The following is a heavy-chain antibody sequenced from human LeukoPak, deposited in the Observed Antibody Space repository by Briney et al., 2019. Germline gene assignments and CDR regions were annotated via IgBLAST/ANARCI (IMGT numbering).Heavy chain of an antibody. CDR1: GVTFRGYW. CDR3: ARDLLLPPGMDV. Sequence: GGALRLSCADSGVTFRGYWMHWVRQAPGKGLVWVSRINSDGSSTIYADSVKGRFTISRDNAKNTLYLQMNSLRAEDTAVYYCARDLLLPPGMDVWGQGPTVTVSS. D-gene: IGHD3-22*01. CDR2: INSDGSST. J-gene: IGHJ6*02. V-gene: IGHV3-74*01.